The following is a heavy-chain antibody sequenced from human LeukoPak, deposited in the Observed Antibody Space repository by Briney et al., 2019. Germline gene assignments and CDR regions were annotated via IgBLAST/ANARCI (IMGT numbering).Heavy chain of an antibody. CDR3: ARVREAELRDFWSGYYTEIRFDY. D-gene: IGHD3-3*01. J-gene: IGHJ4*02. Sequence: SETLSLTCTVSGGSISSYYWGWIRQPPGKGLEWIGSIYYSGSTYYNPSLKSRVTISVDTSKNQFSLKLSSVTAADTAVYYCARVREAELRDFWSGYYTEIRFDYWGQGTLVTVSS. CDR1: GGSISSYY. CDR2: IYYSGST. V-gene: IGHV4-39*01.